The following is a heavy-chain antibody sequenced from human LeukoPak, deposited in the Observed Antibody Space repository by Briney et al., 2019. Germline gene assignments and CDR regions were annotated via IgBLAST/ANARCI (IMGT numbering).Heavy chain of an antibody. Sequence: SETLSLTCTVSGGSISSNSYYWSWIRQPPGKGLEWIGQINHSGSTNYNPSLKSRVTISVDTSKNQFSLKLSSVTAADTAVYYCARGIITMVRGVAGGVDYWGQGTLVTVSS. CDR3: ARGIITMVRGVAGGVDY. D-gene: IGHD3-10*01. CDR1: GGSISSNSYY. CDR2: INHSGST. J-gene: IGHJ4*02. V-gene: IGHV4-39*07.